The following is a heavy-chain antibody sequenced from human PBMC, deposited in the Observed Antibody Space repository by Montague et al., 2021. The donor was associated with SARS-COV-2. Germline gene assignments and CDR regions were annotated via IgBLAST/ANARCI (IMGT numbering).Heavy chain of an antibody. CDR1: GFTFDDYA. D-gene: IGHD3-10*01. V-gene: IGHV3-9*01. CDR3: AKAGSYYKEAYCFDY. J-gene: IGHJ4*02. Sequence: SLRLSCAASGFTFDDYAMHWVRQAPGKGLEWVSGISWNSGSIGYADSVKGRFTISRDNAKNSLYLQMNSLRAEDTALYYCAKAGSYYKEAYCFDYWGQGTLVTVSS. CDR2: ISWNSGSI.